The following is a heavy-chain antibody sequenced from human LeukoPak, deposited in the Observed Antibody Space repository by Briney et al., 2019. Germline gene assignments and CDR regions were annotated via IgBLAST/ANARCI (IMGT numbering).Heavy chain of an antibody. V-gene: IGHV1-2*02. CDR3: GREGHYDSSGYPLFDY. CDR1: GYTFTSYD. D-gene: IGHD3-22*01. J-gene: IGHJ4*02. Sequence: ASVKVSCKASGYTFTSYDINWVRQAPGQGLEWMGWINPNSGGTNYAQKFQGRVTMTRDTSISTAYMELSRLRSDDTAVYYCGREGHYDSSGYPLFDYWGQGTLVTVSS. CDR2: INPNSGGT.